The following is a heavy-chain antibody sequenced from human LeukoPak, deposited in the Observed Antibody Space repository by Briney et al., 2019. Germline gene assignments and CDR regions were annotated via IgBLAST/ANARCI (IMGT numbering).Heavy chain of an antibody. CDR2: ISSSSSYI. V-gene: IGHV3-21*01. CDR3: ARTPESLYYYDSSGYYFDY. Sequence: GGSLRLSCAASGFTFSSYNMNWVRQAPGKGLEWVSAISSSSSYIYYADSVKGRFTISRDNAKNSLYLQMNSLRAEDTAVYYCARTPESLYYYDSSGYYFDYWGQGTLVTVSS. CDR1: GFTFSSYN. J-gene: IGHJ4*02. D-gene: IGHD3-22*01.